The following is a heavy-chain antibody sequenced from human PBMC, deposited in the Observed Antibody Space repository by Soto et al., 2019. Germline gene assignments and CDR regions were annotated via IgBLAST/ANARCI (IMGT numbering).Heavy chain of an antibody. Sequence: ASVKVSCKASGYTFTSYGISLVRQAPGQGLEWMGWISAYNGNTNYAQKLQGRVTMTTDTSTSTAYMELRSLRSDDTAVYYCARDKNRNYYGSGSSRMFDPWVQGTLVTVSS. CDR2: ISAYNGNT. J-gene: IGHJ5*02. CDR1: GYTFTSYG. D-gene: IGHD3-10*01. CDR3: ARDKNRNYYGSGSSRMFDP. V-gene: IGHV1-18*01.